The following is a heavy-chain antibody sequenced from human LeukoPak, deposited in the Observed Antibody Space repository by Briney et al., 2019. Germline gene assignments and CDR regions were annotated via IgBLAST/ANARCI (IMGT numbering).Heavy chain of an antibody. Sequence: PGGSLRLSCAASGFTFRNYGMHWVRLAPGKGLEWVAFIRYDGSIKYYVDSVKGRFTVSRDYSKNTLYLQMNSLRAEDTAVYYCAKDVNVGGDYFDYWGQGTLVTVSS. D-gene: IGHD3-10*01. V-gene: IGHV3-30*02. J-gene: IGHJ4*02. CDR2: IRYDGSIK. CDR3: AKDVNVGGDYFDY. CDR1: GFTFRNYG.